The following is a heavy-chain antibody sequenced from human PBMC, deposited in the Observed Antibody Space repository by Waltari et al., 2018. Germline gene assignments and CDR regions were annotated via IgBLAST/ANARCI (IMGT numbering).Heavy chain of an antibody. V-gene: IGHV4-59*01. CDR3: ARGGGGDWEWFDP. Sequence: GPSLLKPSETLSLICTVSGGSIRGFYWSWVRQPPGKGLDWIGYIYYTGSTNFNPSLKSRVTMSVDTSKNQFSLKLSSVTAADTAFYYCARGGGGDWEWFDPWGQGTLVTVSS. J-gene: IGHJ5*02. CDR2: IYYTGST. D-gene: IGHD2-21*02. CDR1: GGSIRGFY.